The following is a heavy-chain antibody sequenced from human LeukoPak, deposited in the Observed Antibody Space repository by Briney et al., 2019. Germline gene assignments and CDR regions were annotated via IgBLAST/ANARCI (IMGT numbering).Heavy chain of an antibody. V-gene: IGHV4-61*02. Sequence: SETLSLTCTVSGGSFSSGSYFWSWIRQPAGKGPEWIGRIYTSGSTNYNPSLKSRVTISVDTSKNRFSLKLTSVTAADTAMYYCARGRVEMATIDFDYWGQGTLVTVSS. CDR3: ARGRVEMATIDFDY. D-gene: IGHD5-24*01. CDR2: IYTSGST. J-gene: IGHJ4*02. CDR1: GGSFSSGSYF.